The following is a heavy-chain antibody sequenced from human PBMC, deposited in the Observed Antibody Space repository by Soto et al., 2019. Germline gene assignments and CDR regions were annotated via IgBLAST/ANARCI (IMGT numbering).Heavy chain of an antibody. J-gene: IGHJ3*02. Sequence: EVQLLESGGGLVQPGGSLRLSCAASGFTFSSYAMSWVRQAPGKGLEWVSAISGSGGSKYYADSVKGRFTISRDNSKNTLYLQMNSLRAEDTAVYYCAKAPSTVVAAGDAFDIWGQGTMVTVSS. V-gene: IGHV3-23*01. CDR3: AKAPSTVVAAGDAFDI. D-gene: IGHD2-15*01. CDR2: ISGSGGSK. CDR1: GFTFSSYA.